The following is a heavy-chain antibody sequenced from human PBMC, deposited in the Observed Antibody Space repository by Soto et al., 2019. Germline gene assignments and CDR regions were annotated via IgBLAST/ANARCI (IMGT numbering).Heavy chain of an antibody. CDR2: IYYSGST. V-gene: IGHV4-59*08. Sequence: SETLSLTCTVSGGSISSYYWSWIRQPPGKGLEWIGYIYYSGSTNYNPSLKSRVTISVDTSKNQFSLKLSSVTAADTAVYYCARQTPDCSSTSCYFDYYYYYMDVWGKGTTVTVS. CDR3: ARQTPDCSSTSCYFDYYYYYMDV. D-gene: IGHD2-2*01. CDR1: GGSISSYY. J-gene: IGHJ6*03.